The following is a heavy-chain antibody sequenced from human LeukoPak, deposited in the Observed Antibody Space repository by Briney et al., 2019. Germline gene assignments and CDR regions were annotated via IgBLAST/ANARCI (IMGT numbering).Heavy chain of an antibody. CDR2: IYYSGST. CDR3: ARGSGYEGYYFDY. CDR1: GGSISSSSYY. Sequence: PSETLSLTCTVSGGSISSSSYYWGWIRQPPGKGLEWIGYIYYSGSTYYNPSLKSRVTISVDTSKNQFSLKLSSVTAADTAVYYCARGSGYEGYYFDYWGQGTLVTVSS. V-gene: IGHV4-31*03. D-gene: IGHD5-12*01. J-gene: IGHJ4*02.